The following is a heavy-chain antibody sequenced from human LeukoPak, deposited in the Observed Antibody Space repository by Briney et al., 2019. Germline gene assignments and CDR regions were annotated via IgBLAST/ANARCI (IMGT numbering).Heavy chain of an antibody. CDR2: ISHSGST. V-gene: IGHV4-34*01. Sequence: TLSLTCAVYGGSFSGYYWSWIRQPPGKGLEWIGEISHSGSTNCNPSLKSRVTISVDTSKNQFSLKLSSVTAADTAVYYCARGRNYYYYYYMDVWGKGTTVTVSS. J-gene: IGHJ6*03. D-gene: IGHD1-14*01. CDR1: GGSFSGYY. CDR3: ARGRNYYYYYYMDV.